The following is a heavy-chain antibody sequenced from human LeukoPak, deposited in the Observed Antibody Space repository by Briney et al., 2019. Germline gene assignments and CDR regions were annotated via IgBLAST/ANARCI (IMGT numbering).Heavy chain of an antibody. D-gene: IGHD3-16*01. CDR3: ARGTRLGVVDY. CDR1: GFTFSDYD. Sequence: PGGSLRLSCAASGFTFSDYDMHWVRQATGKGLEWVSAIGTAGDTYYPGSVKGRFTISRENAKNSLCLQMNSLRAGDTAVYYCARGTRLGVVDYWGQGTLVTVSS. J-gene: IGHJ4*02. CDR2: IGTAGDT. V-gene: IGHV3-13*01.